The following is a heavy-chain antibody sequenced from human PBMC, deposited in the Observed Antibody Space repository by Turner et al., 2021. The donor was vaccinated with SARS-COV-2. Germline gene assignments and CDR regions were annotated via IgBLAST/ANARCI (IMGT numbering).Heavy chain of an antibody. V-gene: IGHV1-24*01. CDR2: FDPEDGET. Sequence: QVKLVQSGAEVKKPGASVKVSCKVSGYTLIELSMHWVRQAPGKGLEWMGGFDPEDGETIYAQKFQGRVTMTEDTSTDTAYMELSSLRSEDTAMYYCATGYAYCGGDCSIYYWGQGTLVTVSS. CDR3: ATGYAYCGGDCSIYY. D-gene: IGHD2-21*02. CDR1: GYTLIELS. J-gene: IGHJ4*02.